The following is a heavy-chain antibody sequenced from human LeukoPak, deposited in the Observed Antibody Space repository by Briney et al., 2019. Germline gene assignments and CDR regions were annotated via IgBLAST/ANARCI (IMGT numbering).Heavy chain of an antibody. J-gene: IGHJ3*02. D-gene: IGHD1-26*01. CDR2: IGSSGSTI. CDR3: ARSRLGIVGATDAFDI. CDR1: GFTFSDYH. Sequence: GGSLRLSCAASGFTFSDYHMSWIRQAPGKGLEWVSYIGSSGSTIYYADSVKGRFTISRDNAKNSLYLQMNSLRAEDTAVYYCARSRLGIVGATDAFDIWGQGTMVTVSS. V-gene: IGHV3-11*01.